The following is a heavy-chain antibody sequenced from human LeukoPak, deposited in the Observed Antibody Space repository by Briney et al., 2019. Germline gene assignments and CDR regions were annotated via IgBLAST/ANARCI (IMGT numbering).Heavy chain of an antibody. CDR3: ARDPTTFDY. CDR1: GYTFTHYG. Sequence: APVKVSFKASGYTFTHYGISLVRQAPGQGLEWMGWISAYNGNTNYAQKLQGRVTMTTDTSTSTAYMELRSLRSDDTAVYYCARDPTTFDYWGQGTLVTVSS. D-gene: IGHD4-11*01. CDR2: ISAYNGNT. V-gene: IGHV1-18*01. J-gene: IGHJ4*02.